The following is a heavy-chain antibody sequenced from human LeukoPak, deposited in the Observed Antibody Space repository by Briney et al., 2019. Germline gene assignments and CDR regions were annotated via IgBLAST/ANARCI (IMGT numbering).Heavy chain of an antibody. D-gene: IGHD2-2*03. CDR2: ISGDAGST. Sequence: PGGSLRLSCAASGLSFDDYAMHWVPQAPGEGLEWVSLISGDAGSTYYADSVRGRFSISRDNNKNSLFLQMNSLRAEDTAFYFCARVIGYCSSTSCSLFDDAFDVWGQGRMVAVSS. CDR1: GLSFDDYA. J-gene: IGHJ3*01. V-gene: IGHV3-43*02. CDR3: ARVIGYCSSTSCSLFDDAFDV.